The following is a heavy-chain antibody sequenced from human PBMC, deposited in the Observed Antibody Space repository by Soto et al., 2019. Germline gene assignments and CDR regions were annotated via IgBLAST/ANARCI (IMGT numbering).Heavy chain of an antibody. CDR2: LSSDDKT. CDR1: GFIVSGIF. V-gene: IGHV3-66*01. D-gene: IGHD3-3*01. Sequence: EVRLVESGGGLVQPGGSLRLSCAASGFIVSGIFMTWVRQVPGKGPEWVSTLSSDDKTYYADSARGRFTISRDSSKNTLFLQMNTLRAEDTAVYHCARDIFGGSYDFWHGGQGTLVTVSS. CDR3: ARDIFGGSYDFWH. J-gene: IGHJ4*02.